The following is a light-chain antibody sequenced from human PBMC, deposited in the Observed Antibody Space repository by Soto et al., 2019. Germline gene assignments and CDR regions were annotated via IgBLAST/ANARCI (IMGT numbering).Light chain of an antibody. Sequence: YELTQPPSVSMAPAQTARITCGGDNIGSKSVHWYHQXPGQAPLLFVYDDTDRHSGXXERFXXSNSGXXXPXTISRVEAGDEAYYYCQVWDSSSDHYVFGTG. CDR1: NIGSKS. CDR2: DDT. V-gene: IGLV3-21*02. J-gene: IGLJ1*01. CDR3: QVWDSSSDHYV.